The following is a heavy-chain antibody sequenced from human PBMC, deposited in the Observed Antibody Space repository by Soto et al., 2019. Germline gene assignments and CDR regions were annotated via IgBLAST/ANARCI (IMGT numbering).Heavy chain of an antibody. CDR1: GGTFSSYA. CDR3: ARDFPSIYRLTGYYTRYYYYGMDV. D-gene: IGHD3-9*01. CDR2: IIPIFGTA. V-gene: IGHV1-69*13. Sequence: SVKVSCKASGGTFSSYAISWVRQAPGQGREWMGGIIPIFGTANYAQKFQGRVTITADESTSTAYMELSSLRSEDTAVYYCARDFPSIYRLTGYYTRYYYYGMDVWGQGXTVTVSS. J-gene: IGHJ6*02.